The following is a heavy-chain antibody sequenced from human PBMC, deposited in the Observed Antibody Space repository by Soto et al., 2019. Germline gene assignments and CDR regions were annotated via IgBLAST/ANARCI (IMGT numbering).Heavy chain of an antibody. D-gene: IGHD3-16*01. CDR1: GFTFTSYS. J-gene: IGHJ5*02. CDR2: ITSKSTTI. CDR3: AREMGACSDSSCYPGPYDS. V-gene: IGHV3-48*02. Sequence: GGSLRLSXAASGFTFTSYSMNWVRQAPGQGLEWVSYITSKSTTIKYADSVKGRFTVSRDNAKNSLYLQLNSLRDEDTAVYYCAREMGACSDSSCYPGPYDSWGQGTLVTVSS.